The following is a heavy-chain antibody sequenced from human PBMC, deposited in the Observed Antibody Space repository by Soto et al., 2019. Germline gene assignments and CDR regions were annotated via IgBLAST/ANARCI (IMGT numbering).Heavy chain of an antibody. Sequence: QVQLVESGAEVKKPGASVKVSCKASGYTFTDYGISWVRQAPGQGLEWMGWISGYNGNTKYAQKFQGRVTMTTDTPKNTAYMELRSLRSEDTAVYYCARDREYYYDSSGNYYYHYGLGVWDQGTTVTVS. CDR2: ISGYNGNT. V-gene: IGHV1-18*04. J-gene: IGHJ6*02. D-gene: IGHD3-22*01. CDR3: ARDREYYYDSSGNYYYHYGLGV. CDR1: GYTFTDYG.